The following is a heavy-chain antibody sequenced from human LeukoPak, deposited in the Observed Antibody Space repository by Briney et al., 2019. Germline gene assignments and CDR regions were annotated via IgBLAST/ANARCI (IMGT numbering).Heavy chain of an antibody. V-gene: IGHV1-18*01. CDR3: ARVDILTGYYFFDY. J-gene: IGHJ4*02. D-gene: IGHD3-9*01. Sequence: ASVKVSCKASGYTFIKYGDSWVRQAPGQGLEWMGWISANNGNTYYVEKFKGRVTMTTDTSTDTAYMELRSLRSDDTAVFYCARVDILTGYYFFDYWGQGTLITVSS. CDR2: ISANNGNT. CDR1: GYTFIKYG.